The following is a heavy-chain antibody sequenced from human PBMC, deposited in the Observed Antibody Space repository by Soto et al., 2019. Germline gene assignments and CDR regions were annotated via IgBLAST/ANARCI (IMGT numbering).Heavy chain of an antibody. CDR2: IFYSGST. J-gene: IGHJ4*02. CDR1: GGSISSGGYY. V-gene: IGHV4-31*03. Sequence: QVQLQESGPGLVKPSQTLSLTCTVSGGSISSGGYYWSWIRQHQGKGLEWIGYIFYSGSTFYNPSLKSRLAISVDTSKKQCSLKLSAVTAADTAVYYCARAPGAYFDYWGQGTLVTVSS. CDR3: ARAPGAYFDY.